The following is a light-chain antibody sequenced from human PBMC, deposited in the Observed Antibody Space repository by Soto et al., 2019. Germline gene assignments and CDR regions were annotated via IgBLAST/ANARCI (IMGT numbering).Light chain of an antibody. V-gene: IGKV3-11*01. CDR1: QSVSSY. Sequence: EIVLTQSPATLSLSPGERATLSCRASQSVSSYLAWYQQKPGQAPRLLIYDASNRATGIPARFSGSGSVTDFTLTISSLEPEDFAVYYCQQRSNWRYTFGQATKMEIK. J-gene: IGKJ2*01. CDR3: QQRSNWRYT. CDR2: DAS.